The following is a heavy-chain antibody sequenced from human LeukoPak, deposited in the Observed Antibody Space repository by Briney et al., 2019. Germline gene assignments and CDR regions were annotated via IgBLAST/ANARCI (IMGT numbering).Heavy chain of an antibody. Sequence: GGSLRLSYAASGFTFSSYAMSWVRQAPGKGLEWVSAISGSGGSTYYADSVKGRFTISRDNSKNTLYLQMNSLRAEDTAVYYCAKFYDSSGYYYEVYWGQGTLVTVSS. CDR1: GFTFSSYA. V-gene: IGHV3-23*01. CDR2: ISGSGGST. CDR3: AKFYDSSGYYYEVY. D-gene: IGHD3-22*01. J-gene: IGHJ4*02.